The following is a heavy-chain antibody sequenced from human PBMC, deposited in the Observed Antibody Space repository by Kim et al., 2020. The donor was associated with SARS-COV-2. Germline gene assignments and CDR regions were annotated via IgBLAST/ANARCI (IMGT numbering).Heavy chain of an antibody. Sequence: GGSLRLPCAASGFTFSNYYMQWVRQAPGKGLVWVSRTNNDGSSTSYADSLKGRFTISRDNANNTLHLQMNSLRAEDTAVYYCARERLIHFDLWGRGTLVT. CDR3: ARERLIHFDL. V-gene: IGHV3-74*01. D-gene: IGHD3-22*01. J-gene: IGHJ2*01. CDR1: GFTFSNYY. CDR2: TNNDGSST.